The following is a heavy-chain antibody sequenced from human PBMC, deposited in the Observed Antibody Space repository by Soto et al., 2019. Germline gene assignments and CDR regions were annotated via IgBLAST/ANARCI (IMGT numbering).Heavy chain of an antibody. J-gene: IGHJ6*02. CDR3: ARDPGYYDILTGYYVGDGMDV. CDR2: IYYSGST. CDR1: GGSISSSSYY. V-gene: IGHV4-39*07. Sequence: SETLSLTCTVSGGSISSSSYYWGWIRQPPGKGLEWFGDIYYSGSTYYNPSLKSRVTISVDTSKNQFSLKLSSVTAADTAVYYCARDPGYYDILTGYYVGDGMDVWGQGTTVTVSS. D-gene: IGHD3-9*01.